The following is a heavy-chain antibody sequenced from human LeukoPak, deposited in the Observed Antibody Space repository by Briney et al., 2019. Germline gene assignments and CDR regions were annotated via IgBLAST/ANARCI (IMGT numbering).Heavy chain of an antibody. CDR2: INPNSGGT. D-gene: IGHD5-18*01. CDR3: VGRPDTANVPIFDY. Sequence: ASVKVSCKASGYTFSSYDINWVRQATGQGLEWMGWINPNSGGTNYAQKFQGRVTMTGDTSISTAYMELSRLSSDDTAIYFCVGRPDTANVPIFDYWGQGTLVTVSS. J-gene: IGHJ4*02. CDR1: GYTFSSYD. V-gene: IGHV1-2*02.